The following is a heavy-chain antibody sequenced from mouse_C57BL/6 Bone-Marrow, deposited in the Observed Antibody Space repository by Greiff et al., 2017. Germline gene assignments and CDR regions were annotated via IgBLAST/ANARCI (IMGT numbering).Heavy chain of an antibody. J-gene: IGHJ2*01. D-gene: IGHD2-4*01. CDR2: IYPGSGST. V-gene: IGHV1-55*01. CDR1: GYTFTSYG. CDR3: ARGRLRRVFDY. Sequence: QVQLQQSGAELARPGASVKLSCKASGYTFTSYGISWVKQRPGQGLEWIGDIYPGSGSTNYNEKFKSKATLTVDTSSSTAYMQLSSLTSEDSAVYYCARGRLRRVFDYWGQGTTLTVSS.